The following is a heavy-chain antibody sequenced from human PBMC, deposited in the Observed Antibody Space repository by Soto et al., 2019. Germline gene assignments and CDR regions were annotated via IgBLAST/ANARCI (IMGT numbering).Heavy chain of an antibody. Sequence: QVQLQESGPGLVKPSETLSLTCTVSGDSVSSSYYYWGWIRQPPGKGLEWIGRIFYSGSTYYNPSLKSRVTIAVDTSKNQSSLKLSSVTAADTAVYYCARRGSSRQIYHYGMDVWGQGTTVTVSS. D-gene: IGHD6-13*01. J-gene: IGHJ6*02. CDR1: GDSVSSSYYY. V-gene: IGHV4-39*01. CDR2: IFYSGST. CDR3: ARRGSSRQIYHYGMDV.